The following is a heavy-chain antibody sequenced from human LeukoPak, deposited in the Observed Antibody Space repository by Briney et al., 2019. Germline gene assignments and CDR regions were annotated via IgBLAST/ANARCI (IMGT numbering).Heavy chain of an antibody. Sequence: ASETLSLTCTVSDGSISPYYWNCIRQPPGKGLEWIGYIHYSGSTSYNPSLKSRVTMSVDTSKNQFSLKVTSVTAADAAVYYCARGGNAFGPWGQGTVVTVSS. CDR1: DGSISPYY. CDR3: ARGGNAFGP. V-gene: IGHV4-59*01. J-gene: IGHJ5*02. D-gene: IGHD4-23*01. CDR2: IHYSGST.